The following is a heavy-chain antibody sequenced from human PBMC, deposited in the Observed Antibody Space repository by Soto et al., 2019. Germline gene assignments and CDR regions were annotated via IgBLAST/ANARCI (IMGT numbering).Heavy chain of an antibody. D-gene: IGHD3-10*01. V-gene: IGHV4-34*01. J-gene: IGHJ4*02. Sequence: QVQLQQWGAGLLKPSETLSLTCGVINGSFSGYFWNWIRQPPGKGLEWIGEIDHSGTTNYNPSLKSRVTMLVDTSNNHISLKLNSVTAADTATYYCARRPGTRFDSWGQGTLVTVSS. CDR2: IDHSGTT. CDR3: ARRPGTRFDS. CDR1: NGSFSGYF.